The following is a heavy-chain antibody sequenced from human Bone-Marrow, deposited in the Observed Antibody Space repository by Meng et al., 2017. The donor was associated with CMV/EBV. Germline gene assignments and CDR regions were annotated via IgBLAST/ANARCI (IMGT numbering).Heavy chain of an antibody. J-gene: IGHJ3*02. V-gene: IGHV3-7*01. Sequence: GGSLRLSCAASGFTFSSYGMHWVRQAPGKGLEWVASINQYGSEEYSVDSVKGRFTISRDNAKNSLYLQMNSLRAEDTAVYYCARGSSGPWAFDIWGQGTMVTVSS. CDR2: INQYGSEE. CDR1: GFTFSSYG. D-gene: IGHD3-22*01. CDR3: ARGSSGPWAFDI.